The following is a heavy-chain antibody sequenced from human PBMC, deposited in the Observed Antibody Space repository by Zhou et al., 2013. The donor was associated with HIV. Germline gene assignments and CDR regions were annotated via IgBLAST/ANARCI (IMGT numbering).Heavy chain of an antibody. Sequence: QVQLVQSGAEVKKPGASVKVSCKASGYTFIGYYIHWVRQAPGQGLEWMGWINPNSGGTKYAQKFQGRVSVTRDTSISTAYMELRRLRSEDTAVYYCARVGIAALDYWGQGTLVTVSS. CDR3: ARVGIAALDY. CDR1: GYTFIGYY. D-gene: IGHD6-6*01. CDR2: INPNSGGT. V-gene: IGHV1-2*02. J-gene: IGHJ4*02.